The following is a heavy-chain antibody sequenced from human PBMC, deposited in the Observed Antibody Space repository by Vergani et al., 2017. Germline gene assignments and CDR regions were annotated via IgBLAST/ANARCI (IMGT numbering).Heavy chain of an antibody. CDR1: GFTFSSYA. CDR3: AKGLLAYYDSSGYSSYFDY. Sequence: EVQLLESGGGLVQPGGSLRLSCAASGFTFSSYAMSWVRQAPGKGLEWVSAIRGSGGSTYYADSVKGRFTISRDNSKNTLYLQMNSLRAEDTAVYYCAKGLLAYYDSSGYSSYFDYWGQGTLVTVSS. CDR2: IRGSGGST. V-gene: IGHV3-23*01. D-gene: IGHD3-22*01. J-gene: IGHJ4*02.